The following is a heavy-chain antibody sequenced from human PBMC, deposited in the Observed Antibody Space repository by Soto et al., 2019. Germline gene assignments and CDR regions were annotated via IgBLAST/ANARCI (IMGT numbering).Heavy chain of an antibody. J-gene: IGHJ4*02. V-gene: IGHV3-53*01. CDR2: IYSTGTT. CDR1: GFTVGNNY. D-gene: IGHD3-10*01. Sequence: EVQLVESGGGLIQPGGSLKLSCAASGFTVGNNYMSWVRQAPGKGLEWVSLIYSTGTTKYADSVKGRFTVSRDNAKNTLYLQMNSLGAEDTAVYYCAKDGRGSGSHYNSFGYWGQGTLVTFSS. CDR3: AKDGRGSGSHYNSFGY.